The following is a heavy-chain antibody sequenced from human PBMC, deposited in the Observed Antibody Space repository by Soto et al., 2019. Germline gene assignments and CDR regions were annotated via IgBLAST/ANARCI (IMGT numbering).Heavy chain of an antibody. V-gene: IGHV3-7*01. Sequence: EVQLVESGGGLVQPGGSLRLSCVDSGFTFSSYWMSWVRQAPVKGLEWVGNIKQDGSEENYLDSLKGRFTISRDNAKNSMYLQMKSLRAEGTAVYYCARIAATGRGWDVWGQGTTVVVSS. J-gene: IGHJ6*02. D-gene: IGHD6-13*01. CDR2: IKQDGSEE. CDR3: ARIAATGRGWDV. CDR1: GFTFSSYW.